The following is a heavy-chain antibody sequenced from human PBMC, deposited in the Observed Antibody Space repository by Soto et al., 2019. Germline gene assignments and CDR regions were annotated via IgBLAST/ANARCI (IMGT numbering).Heavy chain of an antibody. CDR3: ARVAY. CDR1: GFTVSRVR. J-gene: IGHJ1*01. Sequence: GGSRRGGGYSSGFTVSRVRMNWVRQVPGKGLEWVASISSGSSDTWYADSVKGRFIISRDNAQNSLFLQMNTLRPEDTAMYYCARVAYWGPGTQVPVSS. CDR2: ISSGSSDT. V-gene: IGHV3-21*01.